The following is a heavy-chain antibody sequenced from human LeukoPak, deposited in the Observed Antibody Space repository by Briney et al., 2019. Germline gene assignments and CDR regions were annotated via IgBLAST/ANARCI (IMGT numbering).Heavy chain of an antibody. Sequence: SETLSLTCAVYGGSFSGYYWSWIRQPPGKGLEWIGEINHSGSTNYNPSLKSRVTMSVDTSKNQFSLKLSSVTAADTAVYYCASARGSYGDYYYYGMDVWGQGTTVTVSS. V-gene: IGHV4-34*01. D-gene: IGHD3-16*01. J-gene: IGHJ6*02. CDR3: ASARGSYGDYYYYGMDV. CDR1: GGSFSGYY. CDR2: INHSGST.